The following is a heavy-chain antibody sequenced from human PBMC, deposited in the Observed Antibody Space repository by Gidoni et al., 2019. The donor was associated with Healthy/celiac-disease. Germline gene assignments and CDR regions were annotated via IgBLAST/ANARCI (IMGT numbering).Heavy chain of an antibody. CDR2: ISSSSSTI. Sequence: GESGGGLVQPGGSLRLSCAASGFTFSSHSMNWVRQAPGKGLEWVSYISSSSSTIYYADSVKGRFTISKDKAKNSLYLQMNSLREEDTAVYYCARDLSHTYYDSSGYYGGLDYWGQGTLVTVSS. J-gene: IGHJ4*02. V-gene: IGHV3-48*02. CDR1: GFTFSSHS. CDR3: ARDLSHTYYDSSGYYGGLDY. D-gene: IGHD3-22*01.